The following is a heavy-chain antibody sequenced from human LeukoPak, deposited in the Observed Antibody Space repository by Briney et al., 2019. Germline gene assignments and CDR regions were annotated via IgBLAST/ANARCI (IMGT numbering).Heavy chain of an antibody. J-gene: IGHJ5*02. CDR1: GYTFTSYG. V-gene: IGHV1-46*01. CDR3: ARDIVEVITDYLDP. Sequence: ASVKVSCKASGYTFTSYGISWVRQAPGQGLEWMGIINPSGGSTSYAQKFQGRVTMTRDTSTSTVYMELSSLRSEDTAVYYCARDIVEVITDYLDPWGQGTLVTVSS. D-gene: IGHD3-16*01. CDR2: INPSGGST.